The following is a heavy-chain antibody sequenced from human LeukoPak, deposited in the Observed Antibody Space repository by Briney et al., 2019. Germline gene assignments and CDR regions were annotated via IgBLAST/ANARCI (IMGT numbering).Heavy chain of an antibody. Sequence: GGSLRLSCAASEFTVSYNYMNWVRQAPGKGLEWVSDIYGGGTTYYADSVEGRFTISSGNSENTLYLQMHRPRGEDTAGDYCARDGSTSANCFYPYGLNVWGQGTTVIVSS. CDR3: ARDGSTSANCFYPYGLNV. J-gene: IGHJ6*02. CDR1: EFTVSYNY. V-gene: IGHV3-53*01. CDR2: IYGGGTT. D-gene: IGHD2-2*01.